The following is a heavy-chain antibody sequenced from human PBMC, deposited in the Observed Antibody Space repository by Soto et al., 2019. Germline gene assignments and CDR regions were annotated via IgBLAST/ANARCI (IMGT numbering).Heavy chain of an antibody. CDR1: GFTFSSYG. Sequence: QVQLVESGGGVVQPGRSLRLSCVASGFTFSSYGMHWVRQAPGKGLEWVAVISYDGSNKYYADSVKGRFTISRDNSKNTLYLQMNSLRAEDTAVYYCGFTEVWSGYDAKRDKKPRGAFDIWGQGTMVTVSS. V-gene: IGHV3-30*03. CDR3: GFTEVWSGYDAKRDKKPRGAFDI. D-gene: IGHD3-3*01. J-gene: IGHJ3*02. CDR2: ISYDGSNK.